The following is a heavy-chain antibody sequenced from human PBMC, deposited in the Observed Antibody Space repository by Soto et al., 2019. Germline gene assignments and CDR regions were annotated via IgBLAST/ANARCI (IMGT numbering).Heavy chain of an antibody. Sequence: QVQLVESGGGVVQPGRFLRLSCAASGFTFSSYGMHWVRQAPGKGLEWVAVIWYDGSNKYYADSVKGRFTISRDNSKNTLYLQMNSLRAEDTAVYYCARVLRGSYYMDVWGKGTTVTVSS. CDR2: IWYDGSNK. J-gene: IGHJ6*03. CDR3: ARVLRGSYYMDV. CDR1: GFTFSSYG. V-gene: IGHV3-33*01. D-gene: IGHD3-10*01.